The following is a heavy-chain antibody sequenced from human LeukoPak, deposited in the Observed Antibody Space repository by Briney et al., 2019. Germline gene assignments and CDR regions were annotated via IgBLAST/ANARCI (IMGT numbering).Heavy chain of an antibody. D-gene: IGHD4-17*01. J-gene: IGHJ4*02. CDR3: ARTYGDHWYFDY. CDR2: INPSGGST. V-gene: IGHV1-46*01. Sequence: ASVKVSCKASGYTFTSYYMHWVRQAPGQGLEWMGIINPSGGSTSYAQKFQGRVTMTRDTSTSSVYMELSSLRSEDTAVYYCARTYGDHWYFDYWGQGTLVTVSS. CDR1: GYTFTSYY.